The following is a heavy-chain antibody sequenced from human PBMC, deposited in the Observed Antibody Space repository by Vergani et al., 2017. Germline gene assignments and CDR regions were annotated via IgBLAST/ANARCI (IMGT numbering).Heavy chain of an antibody. Sequence: EVQLVQSGAEVKKPGATMKISCKVSGYTFTDHYMHWVKQAPGNGRGWMGLVDPEDGETIYGEKFKGRVTIAADTSTDTAHLELSSLRSEDTAVYYCATPQTVTTGGMEVWGQGTTVIVSS. J-gene: IGHJ6*02. D-gene: IGHD4-17*01. CDR1: GYTFTDHY. V-gene: IGHV1-69-2*01. CDR2: VDPEDGET. CDR3: ATPQTVTTGGMEV.